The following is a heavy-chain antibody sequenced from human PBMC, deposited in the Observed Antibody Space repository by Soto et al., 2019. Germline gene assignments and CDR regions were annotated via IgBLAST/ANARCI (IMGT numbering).Heavy chain of an antibody. CDR1: GYTFTSYG. D-gene: IGHD3-22*01. V-gene: IGHV1-18*01. Sequence: ASVKVSCKASGYTFTSYGISWVRQAPGQGLEWMGRISAYNGNTNYAQKLQGRVTMTTDTSTSTAYMELRSLRSDDTAVYYCATEGYYYDSSGYPYPAFDIWGQGTMVTVSS. CDR3: ATEGYYYDSSGYPYPAFDI. J-gene: IGHJ3*02. CDR2: ISAYNGNT.